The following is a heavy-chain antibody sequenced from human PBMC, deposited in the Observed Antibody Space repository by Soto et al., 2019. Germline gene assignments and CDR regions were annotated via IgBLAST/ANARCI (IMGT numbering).Heavy chain of an antibody. CDR3: AKDIQAVNLGTRPLAY. Sequence: PGGSLRPCCAASGFTFSSYGMHWVRQGPGKGLEWVAVISYDGSNKYYADSVKGRFTISRDNSKNTLYLHMNSLRAEDTAVYYCAKDIQAVNLGTRPLAYWGQGTLVTVSS. J-gene: IGHJ4*02. D-gene: IGHD1-1*01. V-gene: IGHV3-30*18. CDR1: GFTFSSYG. CDR2: ISYDGSNK.